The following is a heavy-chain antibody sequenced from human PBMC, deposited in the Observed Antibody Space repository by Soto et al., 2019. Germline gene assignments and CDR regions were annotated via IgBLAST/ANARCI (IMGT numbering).Heavy chain of an antibody. CDR2: ISYDGSNK. CDR3: AKPVPVLRYFDWFSGGYDI. V-gene: IGHV3-30*18. Sequence: GGSLRLSCTASGFPFSSFGMHWVRQAPGQGLEWVAVISYDGSNKYYADSVKGRFTISRDNSKNTVYLQMNSLRAEDTAVYYCAKPVPVLRYFDWFSGGYDIWGQGTMVTVSS. CDR1: GFPFSSFG. D-gene: IGHD3-9*01. J-gene: IGHJ3*02.